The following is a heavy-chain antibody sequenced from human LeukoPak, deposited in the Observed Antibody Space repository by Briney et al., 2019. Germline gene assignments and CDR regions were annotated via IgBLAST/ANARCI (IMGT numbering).Heavy chain of an antibody. V-gene: IGHV3-21*01. CDR3: ARAVGGGKAYYFDY. CDR2: ISSSSSYI. J-gene: IGHJ4*02. D-gene: IGHD4-23*01. Sequence: GGSLRLSCPASGFTFSSYSMNWVRQAPGKGLDWVPSISSSSSYIYYADSVKGRFTISRDNAKNSLYLQMNSLRAEDTAVYYCARAVGGGKAYYFDYWGQGTLVTVSS. CDR1: GFTFSSYS.